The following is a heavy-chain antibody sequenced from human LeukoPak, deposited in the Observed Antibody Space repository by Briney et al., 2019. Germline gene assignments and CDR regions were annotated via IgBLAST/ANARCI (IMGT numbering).Heavy chain of an antibody. Sequence: PGRSLRLSCAASGFIFSNFGMHWVRQAPGKGLYWVSVISFDGGDKYYADSVEGRFTISRDNSENTLYLQMNSLRAEDTAVYYCARGAQDDTRGAFDIWGQGTLVTVSS. J-gene: IGHJ3*02. CDR1: GFIFSNFG. V-gene: IGHV3-30*03. CDR2: ISFDGGDK. D-gene: IGHD3-9*01. CDR3: ARGAQDDTRGAFDI.